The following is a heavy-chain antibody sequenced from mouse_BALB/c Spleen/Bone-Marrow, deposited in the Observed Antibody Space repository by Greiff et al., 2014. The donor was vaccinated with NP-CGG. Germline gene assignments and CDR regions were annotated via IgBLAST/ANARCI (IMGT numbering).Heavy chain of an antibody. V-gene: IGHV5-9-3*01. CDR3: ARQGDGYYDY. D-gene: IGHD2-3*01. Sequence: EVMLVESGGGLVKPGGSLKLSCAASGFTFSSYAMSWVRQTPEKRLEWVATISNTGNYTYYPDSVKGRFTISRDNAKNALYLQMSSRRSEDTALYYCARQGDGYYDYWGQGTTLTVSS. CDR2: ISNTGNYT. CDR1: GFTFSSYA. J-gene: IGHJ2*01.